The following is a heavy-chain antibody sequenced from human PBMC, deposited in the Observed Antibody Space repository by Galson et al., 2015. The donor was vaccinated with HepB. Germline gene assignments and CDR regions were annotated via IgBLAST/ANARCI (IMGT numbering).Heavy chain of an antibody. CDR1: GFTFSSHW. Sequence: SLRLSCAVSGFTFSSHWMSWVRQAPGKGLEWEAHIKQDGSEVYYVDFVKGRFTISRDNAKDSLYLQMNSLRAEDTAVYYCARDAGTNINYNYFDYWGQGTLVIVSS. CDR3: ARDAGTNINYNYFDY. CDR2: IKQDGSEV. D-gene: IGHD1-7*01. V-gene: IGHV3-7*01. J-gene: IGHJ4*02.